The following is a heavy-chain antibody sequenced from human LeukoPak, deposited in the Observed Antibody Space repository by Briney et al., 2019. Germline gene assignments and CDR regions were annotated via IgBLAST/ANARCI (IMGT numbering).Heavy chain of an antibody. CDR1: GFTFSSYG. CDR3: ANAGGMVRGVMVGE. J-gene: IGHJ4*02. D-gene: IGHD3-10*01. V-gene: IGHV3-30*18. CDR2: ISYDGSNK. Sequence: GGSLRLSCAASGFTFSSYGMRWVRQAPGKGLEWVSVISYDGSNKYYADSVKGRFTISRDNSKNTLYLQMNSLRAEDTAVYYCANAGGMVRGVMVGEWGQGTLVTVSS.